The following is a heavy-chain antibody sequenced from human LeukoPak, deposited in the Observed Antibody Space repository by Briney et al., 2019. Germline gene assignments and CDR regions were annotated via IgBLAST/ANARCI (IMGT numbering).Heavy chain of an antibody. CDR1: GGSINSDD. J-gene: IGHJ3*02. Sequence: PSETLSLTCAVSGGSINSDDWSWIRRPPGKGLEWIGHIHHSGSTNYNASLVSRVTLSVDMPRHQYSLRLSSVTAADTAVYYCARLTFPGWQYDDRRIFDIWGQGSVVTVSS. CDR2: IHHSGST. V-gene: IGHV4-59*08. CDR3: ARLTFPGWQYDDRRIFDI. D-gene: IGHD3-3*01.